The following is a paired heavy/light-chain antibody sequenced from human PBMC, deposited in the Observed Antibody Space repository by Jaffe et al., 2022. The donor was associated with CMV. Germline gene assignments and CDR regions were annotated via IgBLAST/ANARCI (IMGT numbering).Light chain of an antibody. CDR1: SSDVGGYNY. V-gene: IGLV2-14*03. CDR2: DVS. J-gene: IGLJ2*01. CDR3: SSYTSSSTSVV. Sequence: QSALTQPASVSGSPGQSITISCTGTSSDVGGYNYVSWYQQHPGKAPKLMIYDVSNRPSGVSNRFSGSKSGNTASLTISGLQAEDEADYYCSSYTSSSTSVVFGGGTKLTVL.
Heavy chain of an antibody. CDR2: IYYSGST. CDR1: GGSISSSSYY. D-gene: IGHD3-9*01. J-gene: IGHJ6*03. V-gene: IGHV4-39*01. Sequence: QLQLQESGPGLVKPSETLSLTCTVSGGSISSSSYYWGWIRQPPGKGLEWIGSIYYSGSTYYNPSLKSRVTISVDTSKNQFSLKLSSVTAADTAVYYCARHKSDYDILTGYSYYYYYMDVWGKGTTVTVSS. CDR3: ARHKSDYDILTGYSYYYYYMDV.